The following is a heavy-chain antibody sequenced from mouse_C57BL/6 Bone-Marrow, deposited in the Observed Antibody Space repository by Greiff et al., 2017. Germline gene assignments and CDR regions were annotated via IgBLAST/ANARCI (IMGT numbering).Heavy chain of an antibody. V-gene: IGHV1-62-2*01. CDR2: FDPGGGSI. Sequence: QVQLKESGPELVKPGASVKLSCKASGYTFTEYTIHWVKQRPGQGLEWIGWFDPGGGSIKYNEKFKDKATLTANKSSSTVYMELSRLTSEDSAVYLCARHGKRGNFDYGGQGTTLTVSS. CDR3: ARHGKRGNFDY. CDR1: GYTFTEYT. J-gene: IGHJ2*01.